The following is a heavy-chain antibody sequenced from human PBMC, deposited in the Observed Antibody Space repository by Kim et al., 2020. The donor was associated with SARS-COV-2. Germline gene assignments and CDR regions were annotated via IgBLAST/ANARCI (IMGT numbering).Heavy chain of an antibody. CDR1: GFTFNSYG. CDR2: ICYDGSNK. J-gene: IGHJ4*02. V-gene: IGHV3-30*18. Sequence: GGSLRLSCAASGFTFNSYGMHWVRQAPGKGLEWVAVICYDGSNKYYADSVKGRFTISRDNSKNTLYLQMNSLRAEDTAVYYCAKDSYGRSWYGGPHFDYWRKQTLLTDSS. CDR3: AKDSYGRSWYGGPHFDY. D-gene: IGHD6-13*01.